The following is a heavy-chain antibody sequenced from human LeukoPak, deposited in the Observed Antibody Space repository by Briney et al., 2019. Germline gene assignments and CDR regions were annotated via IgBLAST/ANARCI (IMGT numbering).Heavy chain of an antibody. V-gene: IGHV3-72*01. CDR3: ARYCSSTSCYSASPYGMDV. Sequence: PGGSLRLSCAASGFTFSDHYMDWVRQAPGKGLEWVGRSRIKANSYTTEYAASEKGRFTISRDDSKNSLYLQMSSLKTEDTAVYYCARYCSSTSCYSASPYGMDVWGKGTTVTVSS. D-gene: IGHD2-2*01. J-gene: IGHJ6*04. CDR2: SRIKANSYTT. CDR1: GFTFSDHY.